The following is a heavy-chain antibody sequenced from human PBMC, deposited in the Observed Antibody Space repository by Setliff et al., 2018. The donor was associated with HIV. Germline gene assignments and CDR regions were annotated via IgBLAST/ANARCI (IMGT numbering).Heavy chain of an antibody. J-gene: IGHJ4*02. CDR3: AKDQAGWLQLRSRLED. CDR2: IRFDGSHQ. Sequence: PGESLKISCAASGFTFNTHAMHWVRQVSGKGLEWVAFIRFDGSHQNYAESVKGRFVISRDNFKNTLSLQMNGLRREDTAVYYCAKDQAGWLQLRSRLEDWGQGTLVTVSS. V-gene: IGHV3-30*02. D-gene: IGHD5-12*01. CDR1: GFTFNTHA.